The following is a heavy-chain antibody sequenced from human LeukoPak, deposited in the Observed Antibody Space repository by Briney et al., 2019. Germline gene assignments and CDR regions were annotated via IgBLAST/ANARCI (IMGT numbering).Heavy chain of an antibody. J-gene: IGHJ4*02. Sequence: GGSLRLSCAASGFTFSSYAMHWVRQAPGKGLEWVAVISYDGSNKYYADSVKGRFTISRDNSKNTLYLQMNSLRAEDTAVYYCARDPYDYVWGSYRQQNYWYYFDYWGQGTLVTVSS. CDR3: ARDPYDYVWGSYRQQNYWYYFDY. D-gene: IGHD3-16*02. CDR2: ISYDGSNK. V-gene: IGHV3-30-3*01. CDR1: GFTFSSYA.